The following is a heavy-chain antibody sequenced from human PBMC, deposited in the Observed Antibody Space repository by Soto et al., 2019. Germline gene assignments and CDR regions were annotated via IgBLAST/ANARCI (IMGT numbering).Heavy chain of an antibody. J-gene: IGHJ6*02. CDR3: ARAQPVLEWLSQDYGMDV. Sequence: ASVKVSCKASGGTFSSYAISWVRQAPGQGLEWMGGIIPIFGTANYAQKFQGRVTITADESTSTAYMELSSLRPEDTAVYYCARAQPVLEWLSQDYGMDVWGQGTTVTVSS. CDR2: IIPIFGTA. CDR1: GGTFSSYA. D-gene: IGHD3-3*01. V-gene: IGHV1-69*13.